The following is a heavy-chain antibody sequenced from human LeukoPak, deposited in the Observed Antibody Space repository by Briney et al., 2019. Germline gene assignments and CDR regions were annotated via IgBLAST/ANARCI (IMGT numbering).Heavy chain of an antibody. CDR1: GYSFTSYW. CDR2: IYPGDSDT. Sequence: GESLKISCKGSGYSFTSYWIGWVRQMPGKGLEWIGIIYPGDSDTRYSPSFQGQVTISADKSISTAYLQWSSLKASDTAMYYCARQGRPSITMVRGVIDLWGRGTLVTVSS. V-gene: IGHV5-51*01. D-gene: IGHD3-10*01. CDR3: ARQGRPSITMVRGVIDL. J-gene: IGHJ2*01.